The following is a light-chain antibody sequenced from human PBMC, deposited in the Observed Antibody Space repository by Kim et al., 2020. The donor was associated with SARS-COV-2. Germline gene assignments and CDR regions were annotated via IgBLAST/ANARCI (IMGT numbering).Light chain of an antibody. CDR2: DAS. Sequence: EIVMTQSPATLSVSPGETVTLSCRASQSVGSNLAWYQQKRGQAPRLLIFDASTRAAGFPARFSGSGSGTEFTLTISSLQSEDFAVYYCQQYGDWPPWTFGQGTKVDIK. V-gene: IGKV3-15*01. J-gene: IGKJ1*01. CDR3: QQYGDWPPWT. CDR1: QSVGSN.